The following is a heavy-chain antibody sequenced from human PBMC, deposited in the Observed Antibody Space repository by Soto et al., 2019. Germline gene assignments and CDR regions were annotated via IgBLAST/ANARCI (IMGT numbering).Heavy chain of an antibody. CDR2: MNPNSGNT. D-gene: IGHD3-22*01. CDR1: GYTFTSYD. Sequence: ASVTVSCKASGYTFTSYDINWVRQATGQGLEWMGWMNPNSGNTGYAQKFQGRVTMTRNTSISTAYMELSSLRSEDTAVYYCAAVNYYDSSGYYPNAFDIWGQGTMVTVSS. V-gene: IGHV1-8*01. J-gene: IGHJ3*02. CDR3: AAVNYYDSSGYYPNAFDI.